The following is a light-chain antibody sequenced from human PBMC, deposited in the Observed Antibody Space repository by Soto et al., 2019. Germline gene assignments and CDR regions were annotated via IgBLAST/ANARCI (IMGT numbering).Light chain of an antibody. CDR2: TNN. CDR3: AAWDDSLSGRV. Sequence: QSVLTQPPSASGTPGQRVTISCSGSSSNIGSNYVYWYQQVPGTAPKLLIYTNNQRPSGVPDRFSGSKSGTSASLAIIGLRSEDDAAYYCAAWDDSLSGRVFGGGTKLTVL. J-gene: IGLJ3*02. V-gene: IGLV1-47*01. CDR1: SSNIGSNY.